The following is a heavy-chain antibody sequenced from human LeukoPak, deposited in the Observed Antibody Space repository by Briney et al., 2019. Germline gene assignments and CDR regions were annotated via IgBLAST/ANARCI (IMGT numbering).Heavy chain of an antibody. CDR2: ISGSGGST. CDR3: AKDSSLYCTNSVCYYFDY. D-gene: IGHD2-8*01. J-gene: IGHJ4*02. CDR1: GFTFSSYA. V-gene: IGHV3-23*01. Sequence: PGGSLRLSCAASGFTFSSYAMSWVRQAPGKGLEWVSAISGSGGSTYYADSVKGRFTISRDNSKNTLYLQMNSLRAEDTAVYYCAKDSSLYCTNSVCYYFDYWGQGTLVTVSS.